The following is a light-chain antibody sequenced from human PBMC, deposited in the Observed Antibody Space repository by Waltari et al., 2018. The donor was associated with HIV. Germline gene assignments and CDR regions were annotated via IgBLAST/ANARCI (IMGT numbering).Light chain of an antibody. J-gene: IGKJ3*01. V-gene: IGKV1-39*01. Sequence: DIQVTQSPSSLSVSVGDRVTIICRTSENINTFLNWFQQKPGKIPRLVIYGASRLESGVPSRFSGTGSGTEFSLTISGLQPEDFATYYCLQGYSSILTFGPGTKVEVK. CDR3: LQGYSSILT. CDR1: ENINTF. CDR2: GAS.